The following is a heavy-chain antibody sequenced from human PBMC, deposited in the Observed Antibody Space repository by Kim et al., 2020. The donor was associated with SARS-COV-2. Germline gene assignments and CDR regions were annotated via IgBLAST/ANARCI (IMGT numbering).Heavy chain of an antibody. D-gene: IGHD3-3*01. CDR3: TTGEEYYDFWSGYPGLDY. J-gene: IGHJ4*02. CDR2: IKSKTDGGTT. V-gene: IGHV3-15*01. Sequence: GGSLRLSCAASGFTFSNAWMSWVRQAPGKGLEWVGRIKSKTDGGTTDYAAPVKGRFTISRDDSKNTLYLQMNSLKTEDTAVYYCTTGEEYYDFWSGYPGLDYWGQGTLVTVSS. CDR1: GFTFSNAW.